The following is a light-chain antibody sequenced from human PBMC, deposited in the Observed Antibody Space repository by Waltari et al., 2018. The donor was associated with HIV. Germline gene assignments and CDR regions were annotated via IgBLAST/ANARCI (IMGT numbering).Light chain of an antibody. CDR1: QSVSNTY. V-gene: IGKV3-20*01. Sequence: EIVLTQSPGTLSLSPGESATLSCRASQSVSNTYLAWYQQKPGQAPRLLIYGASSRATGIPDRFTCSGSGTDFTLTISRLEPEDFAVYYCQQYGSSLFTFGPGTKVDIK. CDR3: QQYGSSLFT. CDR2: GAS. J-gene: IGKJ3*01.